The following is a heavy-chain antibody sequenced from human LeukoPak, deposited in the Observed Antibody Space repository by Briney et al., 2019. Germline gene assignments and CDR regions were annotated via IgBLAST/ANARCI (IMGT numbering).Heavy chain of an antibody. CDR2: ISDSGGST. CDR3: AKDTSIGRYCTNGVCSPFDY. V-gene: IGHV3-23*01. J-gene: IGHJ4*02. D-gene: IGHD2-8*01. Sequence: GGSLRLSCAASGFTFSSYAMSWVRQAPGKGLEWISAISDSGGSTYDADSVKGRFTISRDNSKNTLYLQMNSLRAEDTAVYYCAKDTSIGRYCTNGVCSPFDYWGQGTLVTVSS. CDR1: GFTFSSYA.